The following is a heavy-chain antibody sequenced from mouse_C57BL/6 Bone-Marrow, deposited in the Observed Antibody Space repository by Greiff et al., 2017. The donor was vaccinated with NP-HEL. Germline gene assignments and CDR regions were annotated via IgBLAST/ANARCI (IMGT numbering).Heavy chain of an antibody. J-gene: IGHJ1*03. CDR3: ASLYSNYVWYFDV. CDR2: IRNKANGYTT. CDR1: GFTFTDYY. D-gene: IGHD2-5*01. Sequence: EVQVVESGGGLVQPGGSLSLSCAASGFTFTDYYMSWVRQPPGKALEWLGFIRNKANGYTTEYSASVKGRFTISRDNSQSILYLQMNALRAEDSATYYCASLYSNYVWYFDVWGTGTTVTVSS. V-gene: IGHV7-3*01.